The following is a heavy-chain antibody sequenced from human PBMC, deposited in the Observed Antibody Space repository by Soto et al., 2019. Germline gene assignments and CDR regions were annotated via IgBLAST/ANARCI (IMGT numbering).Heavy chain of an antibody. Sequence: SSETLSLPCTVSGGYISSYYWSWIRQPPGKGLEWIGYIYYSGSTNYNPSLKSRVTISVDTSKNQFSLKLSSVTAADTAVYYCARVRGYSYGYGLFDYWGQGTLVTVSS. D-gene: IGHD5-18*01. CDR3: ARVRGYSYGYGLFDY. CDR1: GGYISSYY. V-gene: IGHV4-59*01. J-gene: IGHJ4*02. CDR2: IYYSGST.